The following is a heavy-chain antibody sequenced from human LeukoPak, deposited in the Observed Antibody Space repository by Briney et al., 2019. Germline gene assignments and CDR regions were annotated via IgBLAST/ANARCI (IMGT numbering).Heavy chain of an antibody. CDR2: ISGSGSST. CDR3: ARGLRVVMTTVTYYFDY. Sequence: GGSLRLSCAASGFTFSSYAMSWVRQAPGKGLEWVSAISGSGSSTYYADSVKGRFTISRDNSKNTLYLQMNSLRAEDTAVYYCARGLRVVMTTVTYYFDYWGQGTLVTVSS. V-gene: IGHV3-23*01. D-gene: IGHD4-11*01. CDR1: GFTFSSYA. J-gene: IGHJ4*02.